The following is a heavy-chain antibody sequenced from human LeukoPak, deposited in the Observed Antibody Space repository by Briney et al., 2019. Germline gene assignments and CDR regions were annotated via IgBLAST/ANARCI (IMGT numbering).Heavy chain of an antibody. J-gene: IGHJ4*02. Sequence: GGSLRLSCAGSGFTFSGYWMSWVRQAPGKGLEWVASIKEDGSVTFYADSLKSRFTISRDNAQSSLYLQMNSLRTEDTAVYYCTRNEVWGQGTLVTVSS. V-gene: IGHV3-7*01. CDR1: GFTFSGYW. CDR3: TRNEV. CDR2: IKEDGSVT.